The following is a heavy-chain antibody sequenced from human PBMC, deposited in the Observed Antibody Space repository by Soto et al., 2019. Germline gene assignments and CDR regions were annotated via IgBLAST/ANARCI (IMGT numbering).Heavy chain of an antibody. Sequence: VQVSCKASGGTFSSSAISEVRQAPGQGLEWMGWLIPIFGTANYAQKFQGRGTITADESTSTAYMELSSLRSEDTAVYYCATGGTTYPGGTDVWGQGTTVTAP. CDR2: LIPIFGTA. D-gene: IGHD1-26*01. CDR1: GGTFSSSA. J-gene: IGHJ6*02. V-gene: IGHV1-69*13. CDR3: ATGGTTYPGGTDV.